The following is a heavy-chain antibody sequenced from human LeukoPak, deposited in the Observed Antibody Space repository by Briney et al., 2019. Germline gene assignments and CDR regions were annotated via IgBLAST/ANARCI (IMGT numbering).Heavy chain of an antibody. V-gene: IGHV3-21*01. CDR2: IRSSSSYI. J-gene: IGHJ4*02. Sequence: GGSLRLSCAASGFTFSSYSMNWVRQAPGKGLEWVSSIRSSSSYIYYADSVKGRFTISRDNSKNTVYLQMNSLRAEDTAVYYCARGGPRDGYDYWGQGTLVTVSS. D-gene: IGHD5-18*01. CDR3: ARGGPRDGYDY. CDR1: GFTFSSYS.